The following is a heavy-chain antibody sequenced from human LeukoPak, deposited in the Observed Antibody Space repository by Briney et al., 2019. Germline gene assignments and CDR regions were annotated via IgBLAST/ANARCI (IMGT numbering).Heavy chain of an antibody. D-gene: IGHD3-22*01. CDR3: ARGPWDYYDSSNYRTFDY. V-gene: IGHV3-21*01. CDR2: ISSSAGYM. J-gene: IGHJ4*02. Sequence: GGSLRLSCAASGFIFRDYHIHWVRQAPGKGLEWVSSISSSAGYMYYADSVKGRFTISRDNARNSLYLQMNTLRAEDTAVYYCARGPWDYYDSSNYRTFDYWGQGTLVTVSS. CDR1: GFIFRDYH.